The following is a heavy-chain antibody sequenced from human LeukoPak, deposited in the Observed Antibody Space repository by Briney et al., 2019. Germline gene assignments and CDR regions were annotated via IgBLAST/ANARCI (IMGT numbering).Heavy chain of an antibody. CDR2: INPNSGGT. CDR1: GYTFTGCY. Sequence: ASVNVSCKASGYTFTGCYMHWVRQAPGQGLEGMGWINPNSGGTNYAQKFQSRVTMTRDTSIGTAYMELSRLRSDDTAVYYCARGAQTSYWGQGTLVTVSS. CDR3: ARGAQTSY. J-gene: IGHJ4*02. V-gene: IGHV1-2*02.